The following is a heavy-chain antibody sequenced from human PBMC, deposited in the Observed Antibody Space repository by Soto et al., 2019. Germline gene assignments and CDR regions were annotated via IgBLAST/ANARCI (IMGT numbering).Heavy chain of an antibody. J-gene: IGHJ4*02. CDR3: GRDHYGFNGIDS. D-gene: IGHD4-17*01. V-gene: IGHV3-74*01. CDR1: GFTFSSYW. CDR2: IRGDGGYT. Sequence: GGSLRLSCAASGFTFSSYWMHWVRQAPGKGLVHVSRIRGDGGYTDHAEAVKGRFTISRDNAKNTLYLKMNSLRAEDTAVYYCGRDHYGFNGIDSWGQGTLVTVSS.